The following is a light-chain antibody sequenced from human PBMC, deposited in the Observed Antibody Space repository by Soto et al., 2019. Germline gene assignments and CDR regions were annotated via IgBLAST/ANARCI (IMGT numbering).Light chain of an antibody. V-gene: IGLV1-40*01. Sequence: SVTTQPPSVSGSPAQTVTISCTRSSSNIGAGYDVHWYQQLPGTAPKLLIYGNSNRPSGVPDRFSGSKSGTSASLAITGLQAEDEADYYCQSYDSSLSVVFGTGTKATGL. CDR1: SSNIGAGYD. CDR3: QSYDSSLSVV. CDR2: GNS. J-gene: IGLJ1*01.